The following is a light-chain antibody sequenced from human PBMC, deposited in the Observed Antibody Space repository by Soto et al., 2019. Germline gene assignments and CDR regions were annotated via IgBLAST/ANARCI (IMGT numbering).Light chain of an antibody. CDR1: QTRSSY. J-gene: IGKJ1*01. V-gene: IGKV1-39*01. CDR3: QQGHSTPRT. Sequence: DSQMTQSPSSLSASVGDRVTITCRASQTRSSYLSWYRQKAGKAPKLLIYAASNLQSGVPSRFSGSGSGTDFTLTISSLQPEDFATYYCQQGHSTPRTFGQGTKVEIK. CDR2: AAS.